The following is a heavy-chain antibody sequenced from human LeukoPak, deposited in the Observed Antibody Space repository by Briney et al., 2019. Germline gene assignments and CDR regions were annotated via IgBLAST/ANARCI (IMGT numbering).Heavy chain of an antibody. CDR3: AKANRGGDYYFYYGLDV. Sequence: GGSLRLSCAASGFTFNTYAMSWVRQAPGKGLEWVSVISGSGGTTYYADSVKGRFTISRDSSKNTLYLQMNSLRADDTAVYYCAKANRGGDYYFYYGLDVWGQGTTVTVSS. D-gene: IGHD7-27*01. J-gene: IGHJ6*02. CDR2: ISGSGGTT. CDR1: GFTFNTYA. V-gene: IGHV3-23*01.